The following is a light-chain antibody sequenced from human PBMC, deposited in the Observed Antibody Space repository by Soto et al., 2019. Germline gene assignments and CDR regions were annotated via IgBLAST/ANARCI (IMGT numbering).Light chain of an antibody. V-gene: IGKV3-15*01. J-gene: IGKJ1*01. CDR2: GAS. CDR3: QHYNNWPRT. Sequence: EIVMTQSPATLSVSPGGRATLSCRASQSVSSNVAWYQQKPGPAPRLLIYGASTRATGIPARFSGSGSGTEFTLTISSLQSEDFAVYYCQHYNNWPRTFGQGTKVEIK. CDR1: QSVSSN.